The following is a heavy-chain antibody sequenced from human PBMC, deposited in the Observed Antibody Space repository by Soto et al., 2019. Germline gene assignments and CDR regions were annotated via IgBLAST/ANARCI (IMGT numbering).Heavy chain of an antibody. J-gene: IGHJ6*02. Sequence: GGSLRLSCAASGFTFSSYAMHWVRQAPGKGLEWVAVISYDGSNKYYADSVKGRFTISRDNSKNTLYLQMNSLRAEDTAVYYCAREGDGYKDYYYGMDVWGQGTTVTVSS. CDR1: GFTFSSYA. CDR2: ISYDGSNK. V-gene: IGHV3-30-3*01. D-gene: IGHD5-12*01. CDR3: AREGDGYKDYYYGMDV.